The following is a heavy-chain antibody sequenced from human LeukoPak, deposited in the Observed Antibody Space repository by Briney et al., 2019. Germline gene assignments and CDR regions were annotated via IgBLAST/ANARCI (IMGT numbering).Heavy chain of an antibody. CDR1: GGSISSYY. Sequence: SETLSLTCTVSGGSISSYYWSWIRQPPGKGLEWIGYIYYNGSTNYNPSLKSRVTISVDTSKNQFSLKLSSVTAADTAVYYCARAGSSGWLQLHYFDYWGQGTLVTVSS. D-gene: IGHD5-24*01. CDR3: ARAGSSGWLQLHYFDY. J-gene: IGHJ4*02. CDR2: IYYNGST. V-gene: IGHV4-59*01.